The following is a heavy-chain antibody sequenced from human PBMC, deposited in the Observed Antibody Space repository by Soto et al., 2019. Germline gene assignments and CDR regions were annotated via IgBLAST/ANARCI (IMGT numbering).Heavy chain of an antibody. Sequence: PSETLSRTCTVSCGSISSYYWSWIRQPAGKGLEWIVYISYSGSTNYNPSLKSRVTISVDTSKNQLSLKLSSVKAADTAVYYCVRVGRYYDSSGYSVDLRGQATLVTVS. D-gene: IGHD3-22*01. CDR1: CGSISSYY. CDR2: ISYSGST. CDR3: VRVGRYYDSSGYSVDL. J-gene: IGHJ4*02. V-gene: IGHV4-59*01.